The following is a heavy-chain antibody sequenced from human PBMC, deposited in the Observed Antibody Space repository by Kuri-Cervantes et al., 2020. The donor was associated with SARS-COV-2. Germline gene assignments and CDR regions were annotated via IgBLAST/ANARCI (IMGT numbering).Heavy chain of an antibody. CDR2: ISSSSSYT. Sequence: GGSLRLSCADSGFTFSDYYMSWIRQAPGKGLEWVSYISSSSSYTNYADSVKGRFTISRDNAQNSLYLQMNSLSAEDTAVYYWARGGVGITVDYWGQGTLVTVSS. CDR3: ARGGVGITVDY. V-gene: IGHV3-11*06. D-gene: IGHD3-3*01. J-gene: IGHJ4*02. CDR1: GFTFSDYY.